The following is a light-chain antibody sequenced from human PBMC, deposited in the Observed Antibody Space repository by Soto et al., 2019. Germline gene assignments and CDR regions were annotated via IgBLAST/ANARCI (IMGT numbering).Light chain of an antibody. CDR2: DAS. CDR1: QGISSA. Sequence: AIQLTQSPSSLSASVGDRVTITCRASQGISSALAWYQQKPGKAPKLLIYDASSLESGVPSRFSGSGSGTDFTLTISSLQTEDFATYYCQQFNSYLALTFGGGTKVEIK. V-gene: IGKV1-13*02. CDR3: QQFNSYLALT. J-gene: IGKJ4*01.